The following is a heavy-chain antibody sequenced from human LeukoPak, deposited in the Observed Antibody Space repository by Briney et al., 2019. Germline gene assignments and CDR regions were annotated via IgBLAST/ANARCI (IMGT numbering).Heavy chain of an antibody. CDR3: AKSGGSGSYFHYYYMDV. CDR1: GFTFSSYG. J-gene: IGHJ6*03. V-gene: IGHV3-23*01. CDR2: ISGSGGST. D-gene: IGHD3-10*01. Sequence: PGGSLRLSCAASGFTFSSYGMSWVRQAPGKGLEWVSAISGSGGSTYYADSVKGRFTISRDNSKSTLYLQMNSLRAEDTAVYYCAKSGGSGSYFHYYYMDVWGKGTTVTISS.